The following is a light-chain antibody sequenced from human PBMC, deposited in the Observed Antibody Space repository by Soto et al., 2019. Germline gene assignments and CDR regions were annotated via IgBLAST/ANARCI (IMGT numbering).Light chain of an antibody. J-gene: IGKJ4*01. V-gene: IGKV3-15*01. CDR3: QQYYNWPPLT. CDR2: DAS. Sequence: EIVMTQSPATLSVSAGQRATLSCRASHSVTNRLAWYQQKPGQAPRLLICDASTRATGVPARFSGSGSGTEFTLTITSLQSEDFALYFCQQYYNWPPLTFGAGTKVEI. CDR1: HSVTNR.